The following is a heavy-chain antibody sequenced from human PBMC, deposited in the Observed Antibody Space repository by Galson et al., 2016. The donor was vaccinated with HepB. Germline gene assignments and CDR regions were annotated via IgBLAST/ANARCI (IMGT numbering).Heavy chain of an antibody. Sequence: SLRLSCAASGFTFHSYTMGWVRQAPGKGLQWVSDITPAGDATYYAEPVTGRFTISRDNSGNTLYLQMNSLRVEDTAVYYCAKAKLVVGSAYEYWGQGTLVTVSS. CDR2: ITPAGDAT. J-gene: IGHJ4*02. CDR3: AKAKLVVGSAYEY. V-gene: IGHV3-23*01. D-gene: IGHD2-21*01. CDR1: GFTFHSYT.